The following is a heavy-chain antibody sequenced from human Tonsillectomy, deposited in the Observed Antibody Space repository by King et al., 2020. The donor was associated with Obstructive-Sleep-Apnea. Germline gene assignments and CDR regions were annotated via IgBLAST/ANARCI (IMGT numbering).Heavy chain of an antibody. J-gene: IGHJ4*02. CDR2: IYHSGST. D-gene: IGHD3-22*01. CDR3: ARAMKYYYDSSGYYLYYFDY. Sequence: QLQESGPGLVKPSGTLSLTCAVSGGSISSSNWWSWVRQPPGKGLEWIGEIYHSGSTNYNPSLKSRVTISVDKSKNQFSLKLSSVTAADTAVYYCARAMKYYYDSSGYYLYYFDYWGQGTLVTVSS. CDR1: GGSISSSNW. V-gene: IGHV4-4*02.